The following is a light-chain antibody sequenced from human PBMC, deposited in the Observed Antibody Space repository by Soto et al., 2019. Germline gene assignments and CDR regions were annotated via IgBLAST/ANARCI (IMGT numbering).Light chain of an antibody. CDR3: QQYYTTPFT. CDR2: WAS. Sequence: DIVMTQSPDSLAVSLGERATINCKSSQSILYSSNSNNYLAWYQQKPGQPPKLLIYWASTRESGVPDRFSGSGAGTDFTLTISSLHAEDVAVYYCQQYYTTPFTFGPGTKVDIK. J-gene: IGKJ3*01. CDR1: QSILYSSNSNNY. V-gene: IGKV4-1*01.